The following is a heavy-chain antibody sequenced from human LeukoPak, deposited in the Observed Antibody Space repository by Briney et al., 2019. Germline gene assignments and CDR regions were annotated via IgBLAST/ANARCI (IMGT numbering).Heavy chain of an antibody. J-gene: IGHJ4*02. Sequence: PGGSLRLSCAASGFTFSSYAMHWVRQAPGKGLEWVAVISYDGSNKYYADSVKGRFTISRDNSKDTLYLQTSSVRVDDTAVYYCARDRGRYYDSRGFYWGYYFDSWGQGILVTVST. V-gene: IGHV3-30-3*01. CDR1: GFTFSSYA. CDR3: ARDRGRYYDSRGFYWGYYFDS. CDR2: ISYDGSNK. D-gene: IGHD3-22*01.